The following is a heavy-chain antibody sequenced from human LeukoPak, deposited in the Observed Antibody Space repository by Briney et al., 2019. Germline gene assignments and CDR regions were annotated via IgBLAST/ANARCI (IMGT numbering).Heavy chain of an antibody. J-gene: IGHJ4*02. CDR1: GFTVSSNY. CDR2: IYSSGST. V-gene: IGHV3-66*03. Sequence: GGSLRLSCAASGFTVSSNYMTCYMTWVRQAPGKGLEWVSVIYSSGSTFYADSVKGRFTITRDNSKNMVYLQMNSLRAEDTAVYYCAKDLSIKLAVADTVHFDYWGQGARVTVSS. D-gene: IGHD6-19*01. CDR3: AKDLSIKLAVADTVHFDY.